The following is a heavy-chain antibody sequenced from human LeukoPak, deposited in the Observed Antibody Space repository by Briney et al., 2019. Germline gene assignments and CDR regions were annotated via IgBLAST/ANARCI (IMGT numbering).Heavy chain of an antibody. V-gene: IGHV4-39*07. CDR2: IYYSGST. D-gene: IGHD3-22*01. CDR3: ARGDYYDSSGYYFRPPFDY. CDR1: GGSISSSSYY. Sequence: SETLSLTCTVSGGSISSSSYYWGWIRQPPGKGLEWIGSIYYSGSTYYNPSLKSRVTISVDTSKNQFSLKLSSVTAADTAVYYCARGDYYDSSGYYFRPPFDYWGQGTLVTVSS. J-gene: IGHJ4*02.